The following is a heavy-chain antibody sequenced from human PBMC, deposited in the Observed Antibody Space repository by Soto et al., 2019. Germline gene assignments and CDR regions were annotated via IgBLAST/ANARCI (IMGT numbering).Heavy chain of an antibody. Sequence: EVQLVESGGDLVQPGGSLRLSCAASGFTFTTYAMTWVRQAPGKGLEWVSGISGSGGSTYYADAVKGRFTISRDNSKNTLYLQKNSRRAEDTAVYYCAKAKDTTFSPQDYWGQGTLVTVSS. CDR3: AKAKDTTFSPQDY. CDR1: GFTFTTYA. J-gene: IGHJ4*02. D-gene: IGHD2-15*01. CDR2: ISGSGGST. V-gene: IGHV3-23*04.